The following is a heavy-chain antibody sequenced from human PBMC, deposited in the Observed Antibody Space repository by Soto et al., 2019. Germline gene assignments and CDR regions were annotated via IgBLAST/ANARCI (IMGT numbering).Heavy chain of an antibody. V-gene: IGHV4-59*01. J-gene: IGHJ4*02. D-gene: IGHD2-2*01. CDR2: IYYSGST. Sequence: QVQLQESGPGLVKPSETLSLTCTVSGGSISSYYWSWIRQPPGKGLEWIGYIYYSGSTNYNPSLKIRASFSGDTSKNQFSLTLSSVPAADTAVYYCARGYDYGDYWGQRTLVTVSS. CDR3: ARGYDYGDY. CDR1: GGSISSYY.